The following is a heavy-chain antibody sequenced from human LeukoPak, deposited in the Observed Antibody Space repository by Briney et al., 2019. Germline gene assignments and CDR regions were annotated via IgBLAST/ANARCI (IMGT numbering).Heavy chain of an antibody. CDR3: AREVESWFGDLLSYFDS. CDR1: GASIGSRGYY. V-gene: IGHV4-61*02. Sequence: PSETLSLTCTVSGASIGSRGYYWSWLRQPAGKGLEWIGRINVSGSTKYNPSLKSRVSISVDMSKNQSSLKLSSVTAADTALYYCAREVESWFGDLLSYFDSWGQGTQVTVSS. D-gene: IGHD3-10*01. CDR2: INVSGST. J-gene: IGHJ4*02.